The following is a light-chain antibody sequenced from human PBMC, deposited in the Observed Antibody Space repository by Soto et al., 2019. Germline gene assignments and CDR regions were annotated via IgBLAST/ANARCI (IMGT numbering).Light chain of an antibody. V-gene: IGKV1-5*03. CDR3: QQYNSYPWT. CDR2: KAS. CDR1: QSISSW. J-gene: IGKJ1*01. Sequence: DIQMTQSPSTLSASVRDRVTITCRASQSISSWLAWYQQKPGKAPKLLIYKASSLESGVPSRFSGSGSGTEFTFTISSLQPDDFATYYCQQYNSYPWTFGQGTKVEIK.